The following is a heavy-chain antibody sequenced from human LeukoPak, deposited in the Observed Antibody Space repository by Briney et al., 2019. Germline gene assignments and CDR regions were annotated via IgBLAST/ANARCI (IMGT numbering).Heavy chain of an antibody. CDR3: ARTYYDVLTGYSLSDY. CDR1: GYSFPSYW. V-gene: IGHV5-10-1*01. J-gene: IGHJ4*02. Sequence: GESLRISCKGSGYSFPSYWITWVRQLPGKGLEWMGSIDPSDSYTNYSPSFQGHVTISADKSISTAYLQWSSLMASDTAMYYCARTYYDVLTGYSLSDYWGQGTLVTVSS. CDR2: IDPSDSYT. D-gene: IGHD3-9*01.